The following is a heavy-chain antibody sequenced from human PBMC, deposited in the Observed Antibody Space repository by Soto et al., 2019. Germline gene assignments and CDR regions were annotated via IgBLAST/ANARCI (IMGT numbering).Heavy chain of an antibody. J-gene: IGHJ3*02. CDR2: IKQDGRDK. CDR3: GRRKMTRVTNYAFDI. CDR1: GLTFGSYW. Sequence: GGSLRLSWAASGLTFGSYWRSWVRQAPGKGLKWGANIKQDGRDKYYLDSVKGRFTISTENATKSLYLQMNSLRAEDTAVDYCGRRKMTRVTNYAFDIWGQGTMVTVSS. D-gene: IGHD4-17*01. V-gene: IGHV3-7*01.